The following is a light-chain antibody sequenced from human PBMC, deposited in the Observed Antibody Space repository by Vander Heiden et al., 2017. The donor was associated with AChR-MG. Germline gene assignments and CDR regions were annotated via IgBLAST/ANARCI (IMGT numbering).Light chain of an antibody. CDR3: LQHDNFPLET. CDR1: QDIDDD. J-gene: IGKJ2*01. V-gene: IGKV5-2*01. Sequence: ETTLPQSPAFMSASPGDKVNIPCKASQDIDDDMNWFQQKAGEAGIFVVQEGSSLVPGASPRFSGSGYGTDFTLTNNNMESDDAAYYFCLQHDNFPLETFGQGTKLEIE. CDR2: EGS.